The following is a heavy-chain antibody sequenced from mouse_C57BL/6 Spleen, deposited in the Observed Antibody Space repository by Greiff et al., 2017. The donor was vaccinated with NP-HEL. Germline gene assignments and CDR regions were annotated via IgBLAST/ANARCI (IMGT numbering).Heavy chain of an antibody. Sequence: EVKLVESGGGLVKPGGSLKLSCAASGFTFSSYAMSWVRQTPEKRLEWVATISDGGSYTYYPDNVKGRFTISRDNAKNNLYLQMSHLKSEDTAMYYCARDEGYYSNSAWFAYWGQGTLVTVSA. J-gene: IGHJ3*01. V-gene: IGHV5-4*01. CDR2: ISDGGSYT. D-gene: IGHD2-5*01. CDR3: ARDEGYYSNSAWFAY. CDR1: GFTFSSYA.